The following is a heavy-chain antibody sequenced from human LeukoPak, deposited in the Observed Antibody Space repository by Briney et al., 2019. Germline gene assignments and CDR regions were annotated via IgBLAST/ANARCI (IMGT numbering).Heavy chain of an antibody. Sequence: GGSLRLSCAASGFTFSSYAMSWVRQAPGKGLEWVSAISGSGGSTYYADSVKGRFTISRDNSKNTLYLQMNSLRAEDTAVYYCAKDPTRYYYDSSGYNEANFDYWGQGTLVIVSS. D-gene: IGHD3-22*01. J-gene: IGHJ4*02. V-gene: IGHV3-23*01. CDR1: GFTFSSYA. CDR2: ISGSGGST. CDR3: AKDPTRYYYDSSGYNEANFDY.